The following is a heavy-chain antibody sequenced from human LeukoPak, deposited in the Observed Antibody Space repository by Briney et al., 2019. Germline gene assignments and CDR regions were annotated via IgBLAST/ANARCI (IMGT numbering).Heavy chain of an antibody. CDR1: GYSISSGYY. CDR2: IYHSGGT. D-gene: IGHD4-17*01. J-gene: IGHJ4*02. V-gene: IGHV4-38-2*02. Sequence: SETLSLTCTVSGYSISSGYYWGWILQPPGKGLEWIVSIYHSGGTYYNPSLKSRVTISVDTSKNQFSLKLTSVTAADTAVYYCASTITVTTDYWGQGTLVTVSS. CDR3: ASTITVTTDY.